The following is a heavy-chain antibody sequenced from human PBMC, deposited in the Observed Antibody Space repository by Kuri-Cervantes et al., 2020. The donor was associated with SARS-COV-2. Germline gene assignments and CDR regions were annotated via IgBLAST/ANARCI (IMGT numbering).Heavy chain of an antibody. J-gene: IGHJ3*02. CDR1: GGTFSSDA. V-gene: IGHV1-69*13. Sequence: SVQVSCKASGGTFSSDAISWVREAPGQGLEWIGGIIPIYDTTTYAQKFQGRVTITANESTSTAHMELSRLGSEDTAIYYCARSRKTLSGYRYGPPDPFEIWGQGTEVTVSS. D-gene: IGHD3-3*01. CDR2: IIPIYDTT. CDR3: ARSRKTLSGYRYGPPDPFEI.